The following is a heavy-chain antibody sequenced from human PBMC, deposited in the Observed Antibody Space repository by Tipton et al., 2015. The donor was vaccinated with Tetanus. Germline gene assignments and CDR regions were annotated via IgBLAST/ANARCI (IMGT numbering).Heavy chain of an antibody. V-gene: IGHV4-59*01. CDR1: GGSISSYY. J-gene: IGHJ3*02. CDR2: VHYSGST. Sequence: TLSLTCTVSGGSISSYYWTWIRQPPGRGLEWIGYVHYSGSTNYSPSPTSRVTLSVDTSRKQFSLKLRSVTAADTAVYYCARVGWLQQNKPAFDIWGQGTMVTVSS. CDR3: ARVGWLQQNKPAFDI. D-gene: IGHD5-24*01.